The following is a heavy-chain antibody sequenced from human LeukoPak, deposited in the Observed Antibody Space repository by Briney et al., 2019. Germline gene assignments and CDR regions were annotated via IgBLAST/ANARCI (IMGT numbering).Heavy chain of an antibody. J-gene: IGHJ4*02. V-gene: IGHV3-66*01. CDR2: IYSGGST. Sequence: GGSLRLSCAASGFTVSSNYMSWVPQAPGKGPEWVSVIYSGGSTYYADSVKGRFTISRDNSKNTLYLQMNSLRAEDTAVYYCASLWSLNGDFDYWGQGTLVTVSS. CDR1: GFTVSSNY. CDR3: ASLWSLNGDFDY. D-gene: IGHD3-3*01.